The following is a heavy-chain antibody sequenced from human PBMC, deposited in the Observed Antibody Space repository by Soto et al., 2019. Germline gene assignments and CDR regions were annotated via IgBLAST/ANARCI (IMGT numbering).Heavy chain of an antibody. CDR1: VYTFTSYY. CDR2: INPSGGST. J-gene: IGHJ6*01. D-gene: IGHD2-15*01. V-gene: IGHV1-46*01. Sequence: XSVKVSCKASVYTFTSYYMHWVRQAPGQGLEWMGIINPSGGSTSCAQKFQGRVTMTRDTSTSTVYMELSSLRSEDTAVYYCAREYCSGGSCYSSRYYYYYGMDVWGQGTKVTVSS. CDR3: AREYCSGGSCYSSRYYYYYGMDV.